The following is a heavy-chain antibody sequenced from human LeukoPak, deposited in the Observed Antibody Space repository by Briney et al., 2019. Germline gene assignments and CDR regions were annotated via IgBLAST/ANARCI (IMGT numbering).Heavy chain of an antibody. D-gene: IGHD6-6*01. J-gene: IGHJ5*02. Sequence: ASVKVSCKASGHTFTGYYMHWVRQAPGQGLEWMGWINPNSGGTNYAQKFQGRVTMTRDTSISTAYMELSRLRSDDTAVYYCARGIAARKWGNWFDPWGQGTLVTVSS. V-gene: IGHV1-2*02. CDR2: INPNSGGT. CDR1: GHTFTGYY. CDR3: ARGIAARKWGNWFDP.